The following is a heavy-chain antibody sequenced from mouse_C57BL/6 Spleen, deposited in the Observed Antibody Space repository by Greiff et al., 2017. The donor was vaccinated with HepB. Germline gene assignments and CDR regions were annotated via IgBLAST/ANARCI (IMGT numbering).Heavy chain of an antibody. CDR3: ARWIFITTGVADAMDY. J-gene: IGHJ4*01. D-gene: IGHD1-1*01. CDR1: GYTFTSYW. CDR2: IDPSDSYT. V-gene: IGHV1-50*01. Sequence: QVQLQQPGAELVKPGASVKLSCKASGYTFTSYWMQWVKQRPGQGLEWIGEIDPSDSYTNYNQKFKGKATLTVDTSSSTAYMQLSSLTSEDSAVYYCARWIFITTGVADAMDYWGQGTSVTVSS.